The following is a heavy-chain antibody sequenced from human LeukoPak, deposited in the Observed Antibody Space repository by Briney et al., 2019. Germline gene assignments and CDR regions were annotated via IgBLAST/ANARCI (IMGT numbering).Heavy chain of an antibody. CDR2: ISWNSGSI. Sequence: PGRSLRLSCAASGFTFDDYAMHWVRQAPGKGLEWVSGISWNSGSIGYADSVKGRFTISRDNAKNSLYLQMNSLRAEDTALYYCANKDYWGQGTLVTASS. J-gene: IGHJ4*02. CDR1: GFTFDDYA. V-gene: IGHV3-9*01. CDR3: ANKDY.